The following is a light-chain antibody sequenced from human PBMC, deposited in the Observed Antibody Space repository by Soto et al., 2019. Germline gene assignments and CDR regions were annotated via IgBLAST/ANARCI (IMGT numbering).Light chain of an antibody. J-gene: IGLJ1*01. CDR3: SSYRSSSTLSV. V-gene: IGLV2-14*01. CDR1: SSDVGDYNY. CDR2: DVT. Sequence: QSALTQPASVSGSPGQSITISCTGTSSDVGDYNYVSWYQQHPGKAPKLMIYDVTNRPSGVSNRFSGSKSGNTASLTISWLQAEDEADYYCSSYRSSSTLSVFGTGTKLTVL.